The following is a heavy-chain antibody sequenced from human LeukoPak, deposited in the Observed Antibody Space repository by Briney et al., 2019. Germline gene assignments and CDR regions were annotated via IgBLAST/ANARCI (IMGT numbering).Heavy chain of an antibody. CDR2: ISSSSSYI. V-gene: IGHV3-21*01. CDR1: RFTFSSYS. J-gene: IGHJ4*02. Sequence: PGGSLRLSCAASRFTFSSYSMNWVRQAPGKGLEWVSSISSSSSYIYYADSVKGRFTISRDNAKNSLYLQMNSLRAEDTAVYYCARDPTKGRGSRATDTDYWGQGTLVTVSS. CDR3: ARDPTKGRGSRATDTDY. D-gene: IGHD1-26*01.